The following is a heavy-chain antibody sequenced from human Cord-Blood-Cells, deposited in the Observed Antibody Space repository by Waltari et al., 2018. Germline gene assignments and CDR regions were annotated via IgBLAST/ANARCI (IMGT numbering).Heavy chain of an antibody. CDR3: TTDSSIAARPDY. D-gene: IGHD6-6*01. CDR2: IKSKTDGGTT. Sequence: EVQLVESGGGLVKPGGSLRLSCAASGFTFSNAWMSWVRQAQGKGLEWGGRIKSKTDGGTTDYAAPVKGRFTISRDDSKNTLYLQMNSLKTEDTAVYYCTTDSSIAARPDYWGQGTLVTVSS. J-gene: IGHJ4*02. CDR1: GFTFSNAW. V-gene: IGHV3-15*01.